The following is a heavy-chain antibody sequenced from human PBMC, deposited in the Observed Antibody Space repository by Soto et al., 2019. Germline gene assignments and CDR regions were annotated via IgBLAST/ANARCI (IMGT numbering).Heavy chain of an antibody. V-gene: IGHV3-48*02. CDR1: GFTFSSYS. CDR2: ISSSSSTI. J-gene: IGHJ4*02. Sequence: PGGSLRLSCAASGFTFSSYSMNWVRQAPGKGLEWVSYISSSSSTIYYADSVKGRFTISRDNAKNSLYLQMNSLRDEDTAVYYCARDQLRFLEWLPNFDYWGQGTLVTVSS. CDR3: ARDQLRFLEWLPNFDY. D-gene: IGHD3-3*01.